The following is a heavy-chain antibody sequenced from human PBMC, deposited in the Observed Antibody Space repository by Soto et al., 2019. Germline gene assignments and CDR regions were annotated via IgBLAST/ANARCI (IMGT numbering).Heavy chain of an antibody. CDR2: IKQDGSEK. CDR3: ARVEEYSSGWGYYFDY. J-gene: IGHJ4*02. Sequence: PGGTLRISCAACGYTFSSYWMSWVRQAPGKGLEWVANIKQDGSEKYYVDSVKGRFTISRDNAKNSLYLQMNSLRAEDTAVYYCARVEEYSSGWGYYFDYWGQGTLVTVSS. V-gene: IGHV3-7*05. CDR1: GYTFSSYW. D-gene: IGHD6-19*01.